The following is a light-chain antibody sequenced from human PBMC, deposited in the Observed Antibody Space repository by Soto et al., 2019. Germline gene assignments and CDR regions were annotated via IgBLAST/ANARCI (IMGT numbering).Light chain of an antibody. CDR2: RDD. Sequence: QSALTQPPSACTTPGQGVTIFCSGGIPNIGSKYVYWYQHLPGAAPKLLIYRDDQRPSGVPDRFSGSKSGTSASLAISGLRSEDEADYYCAAWDDSLNAWVFGGGTQLTVL. CDR1: IPNIGSKY. J-gene: IGLJ3*02. CDR3: AAWDDSLNAWV. V-gene: IGLV1-47*01.